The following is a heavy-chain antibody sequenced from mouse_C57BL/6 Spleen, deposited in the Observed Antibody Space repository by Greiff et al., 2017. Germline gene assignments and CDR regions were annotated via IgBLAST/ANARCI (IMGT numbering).Heavy chain of an antibody. D-gene: IGHD2-1*01. Sequence: QVQLQQPGAELVRPGSSVKLSCKASGYTFTSYWMHWVKQRPIQGLEWIGNIDPSDSETHYNQKFKDKATLTVDKSSSTAYMQLSSLTSEDSAVYYCARSDGSTPFAYWGQGTLVTVSA. CDR3: ARSDGSTPFAY. CDR1: GYTFTSYW. J-gene: IGHJ3*01. CDR2: IDPSDSET. V-gene: IGHV1-52*01.